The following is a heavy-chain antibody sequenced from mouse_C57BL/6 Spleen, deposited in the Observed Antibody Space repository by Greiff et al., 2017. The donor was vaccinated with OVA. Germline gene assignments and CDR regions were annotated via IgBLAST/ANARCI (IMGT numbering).Heavy chain of an antibody. V-gene: IGHV5-4*03. CDR2: ISDGGSYT. Sequence: DVKLVESGGGLVKPGGSLKLSCAASGFTFSSYAMSWVRQTPEKRLEWVATISDGGSYTYYPDNVKGRFTISRDNAKNNLYLQMSHLKSEDTAMYYCARVITTVWGAMDYWGQGTSVTVSS. CDR3: ARVITTVWGAMDY. CDR1: GFTFSSYA. J-gene: IGHJ4*01. D-gene: IGHD1-1*01.